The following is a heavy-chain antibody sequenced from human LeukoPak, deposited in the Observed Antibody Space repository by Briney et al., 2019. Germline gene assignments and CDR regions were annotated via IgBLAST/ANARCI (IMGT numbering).Heavy chain of an antibody. V-gene: IGHV3-30*03. CDR1: GFTFSSYS. D-gene: IGHD1-26*01. Sequence: GGSLRLSCAASGFTFSSYSMNWVRQAPGKGLEWVAFISSDGRYKSHADSVKGRCTISRDNSKNTLYLQMNSLRPEDTAVYYCARARSIVGVSPFQHWGQGTLVTVSS. CDR2: ISSDGRYK. CDR3: ARARSIVGVSPFQH. J-gene: IGHJ1*01.